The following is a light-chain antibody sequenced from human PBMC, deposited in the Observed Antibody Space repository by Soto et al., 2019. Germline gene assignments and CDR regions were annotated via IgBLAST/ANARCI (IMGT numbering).Light chain of an antibody. V-gene: IGLV2-8*01. Sequence: QSALTQPPSASGSPGQSVAISCTGTSSDVGGYNYVSWYQQHPGKAPKLMIYEVSKRPSGVPDRFSGSKSGNTASLTVSGLQAEDEADYYCSSYAGSSNVFGTGTKLTV. J-gene: IGLJ1*01. CDR1: SSDVGGYNY. CDR3: SSYAGSSNV. CDR2: EVS.